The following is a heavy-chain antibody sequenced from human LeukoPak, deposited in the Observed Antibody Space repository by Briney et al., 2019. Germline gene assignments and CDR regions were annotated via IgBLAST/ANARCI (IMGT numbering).Heavy chain of an antibody. V-gene: IGHV3-48*04. J-gene: IGHJ4*02. D-gene: IGHD3-9*01. CDR3: ARDIGGYDILTGYPDY. CDR2: ISSSGSTI. Sequence: GGSLRLSCAASGFTFSSYSMNWVRQAPGKGLEWVSYISSSGSTIYYADSVKGRFTISRDNAKNSLYLQMNSLRAEDTAVYYCARDIGGYDILTGYPDYWGQGTLVTVSS. CDR1: GFTFSSYS.